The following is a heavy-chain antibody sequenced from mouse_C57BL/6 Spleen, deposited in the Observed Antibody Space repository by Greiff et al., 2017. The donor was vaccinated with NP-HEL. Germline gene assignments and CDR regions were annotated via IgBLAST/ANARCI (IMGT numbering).Heavy chain of an antibody. V-gene: IGHV1-64*01. CDR2: IHPNSGST. CDR3: AREGGLRANWAWFAY. CDR1: GYTFTSYW. J-gene: IGHJ3*01. D-gene: IGHD4-1*01. Sequence: VQLQQPGAELVKPGASVKLSCKASGYTFTSYWMHWVKQRPGQGLEWIGMIHPNSGSTNYNEKFKSKATLTVDKSSSTAYMQLSSLTSEDSAVYYCAREGGLRANWAWFAYWGQGTLVTVSA.